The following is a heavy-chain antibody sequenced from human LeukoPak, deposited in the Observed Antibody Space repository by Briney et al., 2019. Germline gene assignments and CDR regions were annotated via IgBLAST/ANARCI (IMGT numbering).Heavy chain of an antibody. V-gene: IGHV4-59*08. CDR1: DSSISSYY. CDR2: VYYTGST. J-gene: IGHJ4*02. Sequence: PSGTLSLSCTVSDSSISSYYWRWIRQPPGKGLEWVGYVYYTGSTHYYPSLKSRLTISVDTSKNQLFLNLRSVTAADTAVYYCATHRSGGYYLDRWGQGILVTASS. D-gene: IGHD6-19*01. CDR3: ATHRSGGYYLDR.